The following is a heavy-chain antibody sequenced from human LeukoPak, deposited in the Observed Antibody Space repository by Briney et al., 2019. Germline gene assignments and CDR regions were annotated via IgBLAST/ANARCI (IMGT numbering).Heavy chain of an antibody. CDR2: ISVYNGNT. CDR3: ARDLDGWYGSLAYYFDY. Sequence: ASVKVSCKASGFTFTGYYMHWVRQAPGQGLEWMGWISVYNGNTKYADNFQGRVTLTTDTSTNTAYMELSSLTFDDTAVYYCARDLDGWYGSLAYYFDYWGQGTLVTVSS. J-gene: IGHJ4*02. D-gene: IGHD6-19*01. CDR1: GFTFTGYY. V-gene: IGHV1-18*04.